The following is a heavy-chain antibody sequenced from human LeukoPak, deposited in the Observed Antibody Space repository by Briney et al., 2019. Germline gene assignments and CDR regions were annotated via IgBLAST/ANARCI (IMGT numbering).Heavy chain of an antibody. CDR3: ARDRATTYIAGRGV. J-gene: IGHJ4*02. CDR2: IIPIFGTA. V-gene: IGHV1-69*05. D-gene: IGHD1-26*01. CDR1: GGTFSSYA. Sequence: GASVKVSCKASGGTFSSYAISWVRQAPGQGLEWMGGIIPIFGTANYAQKFQGGVAITTDESTSTAYMELSSLRSEDTAVYYCARDRATTYIAGRGVWGQGTLVTVSS.